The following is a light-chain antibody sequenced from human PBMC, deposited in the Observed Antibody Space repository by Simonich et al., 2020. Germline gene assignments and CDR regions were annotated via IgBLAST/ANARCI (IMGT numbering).Light chain of an antibody. J-gene: IGKJ4*01. Sequence: EIVMTQSPATLSVSPGERATLSCRANQSVSINLAWYQQKPGQAPRLLISGASTRATGIPARFSGSGSGTEFTLTISSLQSEDFAVYYCQQRSNWPPELTFGGGTKVEIK. CDR3: QQRSNWPPELT. V-gene: IGKV3-15*01. CDR1: QSVSIN. CDR2: GAS.